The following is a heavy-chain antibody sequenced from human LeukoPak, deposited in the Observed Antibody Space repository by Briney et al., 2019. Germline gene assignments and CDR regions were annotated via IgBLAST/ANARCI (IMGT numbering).Heavy chain of an antibody. CDR1: GRSFSGHY. CDR3: AGGGHRSPWSGTNYHYYYMDV. Sequence: SETLSLTCAVSGRSFSGHYWTWFRQVPGKGLEWIGEISHRGVTLYTPSLESRVTISIDTSNKQLSLRLTSVAAADTAVYYCAGGGHRSPWSGTNYHYYYMDVWGEGTTVTVSS. J-gene: IGHJ6*03. D-gene: IGHD3-3*01. CDR2: ISHRGVT. V-gene: IGHV4-34*01.